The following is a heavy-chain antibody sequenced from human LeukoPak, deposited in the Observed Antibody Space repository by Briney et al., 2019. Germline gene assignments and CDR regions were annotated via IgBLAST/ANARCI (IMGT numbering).Heavy chain of an antibody. J-gene: IGHJ4*02. Sequence: GGSLRLSCAGSGLIFSNYAMSWVRQAPGKGLEWVSSITGSGDSTYYADSVKGRFTISRDNSKSALYLQMNSLRAEDTAVYHCAIHDSSGWYFFWGQGTLATVSS. CDR2: ITGSGDST. CDR3: AIHDSSGWYFF. D-gene: IGHD6-19*01. V-gene: IGHV3-23*01. CDR1: GLIFSNYA.